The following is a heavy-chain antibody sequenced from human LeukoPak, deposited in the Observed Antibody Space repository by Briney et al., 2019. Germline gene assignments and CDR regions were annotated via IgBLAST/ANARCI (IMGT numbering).Heavy chain of an antibody. CDR3: ARDGHYYDSGGYYSLDY. CDR1: GFTFSSYA. J-gene: IGHJ4*02. D-gene: IGHD3-22*01. CDR2: ISYDGSNK. V-gene: IGHV3-30*04. Sequence: GGSLRLSCAASGFTFSSYAMHWVRQAPGKGLEWVAVISYDGSNKYYADSVKGRFTISRDNSKNTLYLQMNSLRAEDTAVYYCARDGHYYDSGGYYSLDYWGQGTVVTVSS.